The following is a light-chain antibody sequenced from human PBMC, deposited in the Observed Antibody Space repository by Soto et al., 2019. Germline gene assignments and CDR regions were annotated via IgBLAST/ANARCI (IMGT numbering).Light chain of an antibody. J-gene: IGLJ3*02. CDR1: SSDVGGYNY. CDR2: EVS. Sequence: QSILTQPASVSGSPGQSITISCTGTSSDVGGYNYVSWYQQHPGKAPKLMIYEVSNRPSGISNRFSGSKSGNTASLTISGLQAEDEADYYCSSYTSSNFGVVGEGTKLTVL. CDR3: SSYTSSNFGV. V-gene: IGLV2-14*01.